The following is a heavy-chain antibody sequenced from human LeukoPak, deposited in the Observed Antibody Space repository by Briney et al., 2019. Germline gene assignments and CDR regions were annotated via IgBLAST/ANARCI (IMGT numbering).Heavy chain of an antibody. V-gene: IGHV1-18*01. J-gene: IGHJ3*02. D-gene: IGHD3-3*01. Sequence: ASVKVSCKASGYTFTSYGISWVLQAPGQGLEWMGWISAYNGNTNYAQKLQGRVTMTTDTSTSTAYMELRSQRSDDTAVYYCARGDYDFWSGWSFAFDIWGQGTMVTVSS. CDR1: GYTFTSYG. CDR2: ISAYNGNT. CDR3: ARGDYDFWSGWSFAFDI.